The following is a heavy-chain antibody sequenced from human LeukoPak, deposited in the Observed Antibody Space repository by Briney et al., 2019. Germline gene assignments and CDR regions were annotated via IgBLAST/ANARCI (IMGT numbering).Heavy chain of an antibody. Sequence: SETLSLTCTVSGGSISSGSYYWSWIRQPAGKGLEWIGRIYTSGSTNYNPSLKSRVTISVDTSKNQFSLKLSSVTAADTALYYCARGTSTIVVVVAATRDHWFDPWGQGTLVTVSS. J-gene: IGHJ5*02. CDR1: GGSISSGSYY. D-gene: IGHD2-15*01. CDR3: ARGTSTIVVVVAATRDHWFDP. V-gene: IGHV4-61*02. CDR2: IYTSGST.